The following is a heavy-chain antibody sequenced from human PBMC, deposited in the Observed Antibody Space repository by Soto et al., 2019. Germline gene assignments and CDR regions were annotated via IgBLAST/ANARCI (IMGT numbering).Heavy chain of an antibody. D-gene: IGHD3-3*01. CDR1: GFTFSSYG. V-gene: IGHV3-7*01. CDR3: ARVDVWSGYYTGYYYGMDV. J-gene: IGHJ6*02. CDR2: IKQDGSEK. Sequence: GGSLRLSCAASGFTFSSYGMHWVRQAPGKGLEWVANIKQDGSEKYYVDSVKGRFTISRDNAKNSLYLQMNSLRAEDTAVYYCARVDVWSGYYTGYYYGMDVWGRGTTVTVSS.